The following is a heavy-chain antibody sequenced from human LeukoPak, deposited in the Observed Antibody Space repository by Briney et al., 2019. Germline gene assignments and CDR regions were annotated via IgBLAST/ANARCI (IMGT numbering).Heavy chain of an antibody. CDR1: GFTFSSYA. D-gene: IGHD4-23*01. CDR3: AKMGRSYGGNSGVDY. J-gene: IGHJ4*02. CDR2: ISGSGGST. Sequence: GGSLRLSCAASGFTFSSYAMSWVRQAPGKGLEWVSAISGSGGSTYYADSVKGRFTISRDNSKNTLYLQMNSLRAEDTAVYYCAKMGRSYGGNSGVDYWGQGTLVTVSS. V-gene: IGHV3-23*01.